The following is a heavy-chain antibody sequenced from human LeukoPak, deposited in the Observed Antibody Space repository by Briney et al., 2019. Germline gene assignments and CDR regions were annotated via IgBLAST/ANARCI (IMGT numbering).Heavy chain of an antibody. Sequence: SGTLSLTCTVSGGSISSSSYYWGWIRQPPGKGLEWIGSIYYSGSTYYNPSLKSRVTISVDTSKNQFSLKLSSVTAADTAVYYCARPGGNGEPNAFDIWGQGTMVTVSS. V-gene: IGHV4-39*01. J-gene: IGHJ3*02. CDR1: GGSISSSSYY. D-gene: IGHD4-23*01. CDR3: ARPGGNGEPNAFDI. CDR2: IYYSGST.